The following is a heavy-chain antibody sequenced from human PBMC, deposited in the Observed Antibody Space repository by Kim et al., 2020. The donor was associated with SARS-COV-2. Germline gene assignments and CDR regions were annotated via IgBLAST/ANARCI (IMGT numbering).Heavy chain of an antibody. Sequence: ASVKVSCKVSGYTLTELSMHWVRQAPGKGLEWMGGFDPEDAETIYAQKFQGRVTMTEDTSIDTAYMELSSLRSEDTAVYYCAAGVAVAGTSSEYSYYYGMDVWGQGTSVTVSS. CDR1: GYTLTELS. CDR3: AAGVAVAGTSSEYSYYYGMDV. V-gene: IGHV1-24*01. J-gene: IGHJ6*02. CDR2: FDPEDAET. D-gene: IGHD6-19*01.